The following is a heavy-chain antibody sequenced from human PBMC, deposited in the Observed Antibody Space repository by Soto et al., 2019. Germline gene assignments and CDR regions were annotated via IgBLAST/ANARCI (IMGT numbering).Heavy chain of an antibody. D-gene: IGHD6-13*01. V-gene: IGHV4-4*02. CDR1: SGSISSSNW. J-gene: IGHJ4*02. CDR2: IYHSGST. Sequence: QVQLQESGPGLVKPSGTLSLTCAVSSGSISSSNWWSWVRQPPGKGLEWIGEIYHSGSTNNNQSRKRRGTLAVDKPETQFSLKLSSVAAADTAVDFCAGGGIAAAGVIFDCWGQGPLVTVSS. CDR3: AGGGIAAAGVIFDC.